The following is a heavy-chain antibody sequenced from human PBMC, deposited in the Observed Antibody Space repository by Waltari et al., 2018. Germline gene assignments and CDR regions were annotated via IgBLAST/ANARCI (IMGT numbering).Heavy chain of an antibody. J-gene: IGHJ6*03. CDR2: TYYMSRWDS. Sequence: QVQLQQSGPGLVKPSQTLSLTCAISGDSVSSKTATWNWIRQSPARGLEWLGSTYYMSRWDSDYPLSVKSRITINPETSKNQFSLQLNSVTPEDTAVYFCSRGVIAPPPCYYNYMDVWGKGTPVTVSS. V-gene: IGHV6-1*01. CDR3: SRGVIAPPPCYYNYMDV. D-gene: IGHD3-3*02. CDR1: GDSVSSKTAT.